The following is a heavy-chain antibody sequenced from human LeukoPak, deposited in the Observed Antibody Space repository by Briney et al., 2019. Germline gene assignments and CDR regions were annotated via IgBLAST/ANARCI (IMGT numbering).Heavy chain of an antibody. CDR1: GFTFKSYL. Sequence: GGSLRLSCAASGFTFKSYLMTWVRQAPGKGLEWVSSINGGGSSTSYADSVKGRFTISRDNAKNSLYLQMNSLRAEDTALYYCAKDGSIAVAGYFDYWGQGTLVTVSS. CDR3: AKDGSIAVAGYFDY. V-gene: IGHV3-23*01. CDR2: INGGGSST. D-gene: IGHD6-19*01. J-gene: IGHJ4*02.